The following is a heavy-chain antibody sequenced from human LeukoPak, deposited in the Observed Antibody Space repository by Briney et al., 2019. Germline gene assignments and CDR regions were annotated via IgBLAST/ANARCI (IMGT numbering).Heavy chain of an antibody. CDR2: MYSAGTT. Sequence: PGGSLRLSCAASGFNVSNYYMSWVRQALGKGLEWVSVMYSAGTTYYADSVKGRFTISRDNSKNTLYLQMNSLRVEDTALYYCARVKFSGSWTPNDYWGQGVLVTVSS. CDR1: GFNVSNYY. V-gene: IGHV3-66*01. D-gene: IGHD6-13*01. CDR3: ARVKFSGSWTPNDY. J-gene: IGHJ4*02.